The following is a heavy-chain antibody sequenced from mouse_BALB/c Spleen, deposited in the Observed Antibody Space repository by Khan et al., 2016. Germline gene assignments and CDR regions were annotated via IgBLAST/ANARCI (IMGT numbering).Heavy chain of an antibody. D-gene: IGHD2-5*01. V-gene: IGHV1-9*01. CDR2: ILPGSGTT. Sequence: QVQLQQSGAELMKPGASVKISCKATGYTFSSYWIEWVKQRPGHGLEWIGEILPGSGTTNYNEKFKGKATFTADTSSNTAYMQLSSLTSEDSAVYSCSRSYYINYDAMDYWGQGTSVPVSS. J-gene: IGHJ4*01. CDR3: SRSYYINYDAMDY. CDR1: GYTFSSYW.